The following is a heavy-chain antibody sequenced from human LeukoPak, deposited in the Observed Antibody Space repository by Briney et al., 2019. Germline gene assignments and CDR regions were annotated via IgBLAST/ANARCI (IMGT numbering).Heavy chain of an antibody. V-gene: IGHV3-33*08. CDR1: GVMFPSYW. CDR3: ARASGPFDY. CDR2: IWNDGSNK. J-gene: IGHJ4*02. D-gene: IGHD3-10*01. Sequence: PGGSLRLSCAASGVMFPSYWMTWVRQAPGKGLEWVAVIWNDGSNKYYADSVKGRFTISRDNSKNTLYLQMNSLRAEDTAVYSCARASGPFDYWGQGTLVTVSS.